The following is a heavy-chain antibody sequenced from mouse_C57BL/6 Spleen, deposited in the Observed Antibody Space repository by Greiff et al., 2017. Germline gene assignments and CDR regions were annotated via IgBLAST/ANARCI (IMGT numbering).Heavy chain of an antibody. CDR1: GYTFTSYW. CDR3: ARLTGTNAMDY. V-gene: IGHV1-69*01. CDR2: IDPSDSYT. J-gene: IGHJ4*01. D-gene: IGHD4-1*01. Sequence: QVQLQQPGAELVMPGASVKLSCKASGYTFTSYWMHWVKQRPGQGLEWIGEIDPSDSYTNYNQKFKGKSTLTVDKSSSTAYMQLSSLTSEDSAVYYFARLTGTNAMDYWGQGTSVTVSS.